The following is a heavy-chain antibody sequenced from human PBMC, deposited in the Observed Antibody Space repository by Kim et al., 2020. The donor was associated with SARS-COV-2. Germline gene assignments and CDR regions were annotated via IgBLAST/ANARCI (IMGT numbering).Heavy chain of an antibody. D-gene: IGHD1-1*01. CDR1: GFAFATYW. V-gene: IGHV3-74*01. CDR3: ARSVAVGTCDP. J-gene: IGHJ5*02. Sequence: GGSLRLSCAASGFAFATYWIHWVRQVPGKGPVWVSSINTDGSYSNNADAVKGRFTNSRDNAKNTVYLQMDSLRVEDTAVYYCARSVAVGTCDPSGPGNL. CDR2: INTDGSYS.